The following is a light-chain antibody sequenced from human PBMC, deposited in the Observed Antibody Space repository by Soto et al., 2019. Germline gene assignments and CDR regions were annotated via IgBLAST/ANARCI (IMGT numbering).Light chain of an antibody. CDR2: EGS. Sequence: QSALTQPASVSGSPGQSITISCTGTSSDVGAYNYVSWYQQHPGKAPKVMIYEGSKWPSGVSNRFSGSKSGNTASLTISGLQAEDEADYYCCSYAGNSSFVFGTGTKLTVL. V-gene: IGLV2-23*01. CDR3: CSYAGNSSFV. CDR1: SSDVGAYNY. J-gene: IGLJ1*01.